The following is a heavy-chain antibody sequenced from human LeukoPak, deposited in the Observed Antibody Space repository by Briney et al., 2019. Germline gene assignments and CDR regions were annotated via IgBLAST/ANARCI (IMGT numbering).Heavy chain of an antibody. J-gene: IGHJ6*03. CDR2: IYYSGST. CDR1: GGSISSYY. CDR3: ARGGEIYYGDYVLAYYYYYMDV. D-gene: IGHD4-17*01. Sequence: SETLSLTCTVSGGSISSYYWSWIRQPPGKGLEGSGYIYYSGSTNYNPSLKSRVTISVDTSKNQFSLKLSSVTAADTAVYYCARGGEIYYGDYVLAYYYYYMDVWGKGTTVTVSS. V-gene: IGHV4-59*01.